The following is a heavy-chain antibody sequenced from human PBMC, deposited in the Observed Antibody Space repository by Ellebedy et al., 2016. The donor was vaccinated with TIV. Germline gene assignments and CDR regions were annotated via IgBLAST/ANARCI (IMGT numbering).Heavy chain of an antibody. V-gene: IGHV1-46*01. J-gene: IGHJ6*02. Sequence: AASVKVSCKASGYTFTSYYMHWVRQAPGQGLEWMGIINPSGGSTSSAQKFQGRVTMTRDTSTTTVYMELRSLGSEDTAVYYCAGDLSVGTRNYYFGMDVWGQGTTVTVSS. CDR1: GYTFTSYY. CDR2: INPSGGST. D-gene: IGHD2-2*01. CDR3: AGDLSVGTRNYYFGMDV.